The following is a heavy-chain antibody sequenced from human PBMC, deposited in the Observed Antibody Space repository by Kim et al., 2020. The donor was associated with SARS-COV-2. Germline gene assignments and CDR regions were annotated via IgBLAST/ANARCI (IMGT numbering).Heavy chain of an antibody. CDR1: GFTFDDYA. CDR2: ISEGGTKT. J-gene: IGHJ4*02. CDR3: AKGDRRDGYHLFDY. D-gene: IGHD5-18*01. Sequence: GGSLRLSCAVSGFTFDDYAMHWVRQAPGKGLEWVSLISEGGTKTFYSESVKGRFTISRDLSRNSLYLQMNSLGREDTALYFCAKGDRRDGYHLFDYWGQG. V-gene: IGHV3-43*02.